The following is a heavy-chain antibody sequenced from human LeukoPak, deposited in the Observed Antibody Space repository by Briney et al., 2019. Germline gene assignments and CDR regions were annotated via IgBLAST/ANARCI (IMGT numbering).Heavy chain of an antibody. CDR2: ISGSGGST. Sequence: GGSLRLSCAVFGFTVSDTYMTWVRQAPGKGLEWVSAISGSGGSTYYADSVKGRFTISRDNSKNTLYLQMNSLRAEDTAVYYCAKDTSAPMGWFDPWGQGTLVTVSS. V-gene: IGHV3-23*01. CDR1: GFTVSDTY. J-gene: IGHJ5*02. D-gene: IGHD5-24*01. CDR3: AKDTSAPMGWFDP.